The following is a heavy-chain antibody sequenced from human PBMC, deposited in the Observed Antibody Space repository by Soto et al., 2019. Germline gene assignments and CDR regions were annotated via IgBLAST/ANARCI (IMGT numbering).Heavy chain of an antibody. J-gene: IGHJ4*02. D-gene: IGHD3-9*01. CDR3: ARDQPSFQYFDWLLGEFDY. Sequence: EVQLLESGGGLVQPGGSLRLSCAVSGFTFSNYAMTWVRQAPGKGLEWVSLMSGNGGRIVYADSVKGRFTISRDNSKNSLYLQMNSLRAEDTAVYYCARDQPSFQYFDWLLGEFDYWGQGTLVTVSS. CDR1: GFTFSNYA. CDR2: MSGNGGRI. V-gene: IGHV3-23*01.